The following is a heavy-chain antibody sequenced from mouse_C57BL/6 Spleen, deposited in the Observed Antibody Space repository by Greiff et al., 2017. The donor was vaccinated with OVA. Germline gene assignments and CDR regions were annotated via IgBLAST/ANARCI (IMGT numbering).Heavy chain of an antibody. CDR3: ARGRDFITTVVGEFDY. J-gene: IGHJ2*01. V-gene: IGHV1-82*01. CDR1: GYAFSSSW. CDR2: IYPGDGDT. Sequence: VQLQQSGPELVKPGASVKISCKASGYAFSSSWMNWVKQRPGKGLEWIGRIYPGDGDTNYNGKFKGKAKLTADKSSSTAYMQLSSLTSEDSAVYFCARGRDFITTVVGEFDYWGQGTTLTVSS. D-gene: IGHD1-1*01.